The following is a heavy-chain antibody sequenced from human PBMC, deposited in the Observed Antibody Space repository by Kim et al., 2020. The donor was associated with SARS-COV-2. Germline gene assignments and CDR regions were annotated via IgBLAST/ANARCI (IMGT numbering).Heavy chain of an antibody. Sequence: GGSLRLSCAASGFPFTRYAMSWVRQAPGRGLEWVASSSGSGGTSYYGHFMRGRFTISRDTSKNILYLQMNSLTVEDTAVYYCAKDLSSVARGFDSWGQGTLVTVSS. CDR3: AKDLSSVARGFDS. CDR1: GFPFTRYA. CDR2: SSGSGGTS. D-gene: IGHD6-19*01. J-gene: IGHJ4*02. V-gene: IGHV3-23*01.